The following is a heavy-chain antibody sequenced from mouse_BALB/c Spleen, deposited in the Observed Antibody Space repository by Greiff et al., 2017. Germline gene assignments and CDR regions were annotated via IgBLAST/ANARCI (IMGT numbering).Heavy chain of an antibody. CDR2: ISSGGST. J-gene: IGHJ4*01. D-gene: IGHD2-1*01. V-gene: IGHV5-6-5*01. CDR3: ARGLRTYGNYVGYYAMDY. Sequence: EVQVVESGGGLVKPGGSLKLSCAASGFTFSSYAMSWVRQTPEKRLEWVASISSGGSTYYPDSVKGRFTISRDNARNILYLQMSSLRSEDTAMYYCARGLRTYGNYVGYYAMDYWGQGTSVTVSS. CDR1: GFTFSSYA.